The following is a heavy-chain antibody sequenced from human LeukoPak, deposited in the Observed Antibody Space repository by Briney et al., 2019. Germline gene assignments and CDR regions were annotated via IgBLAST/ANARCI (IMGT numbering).Heavy chain of an antibody. CDR3: ARSGWSGDAGPPVSNWFDP. Sequence: SQTLSLTCTVSGGSISSGGYYWSWIRQHPGKGLEWIGYIYYSGSTYYNPSLKSRVTISVDTSKNQFSLKLNSVTAADTAVYYCARSGWSGDAGPPVSNWFDPWGQGTLVTVSS. CDR1: GGSISSGGYY. D-gene: IGHD3-3*01. J-gene: IGHJ5*02. V-gene: IGHV4-31*03. CDR2: IYYSGST.